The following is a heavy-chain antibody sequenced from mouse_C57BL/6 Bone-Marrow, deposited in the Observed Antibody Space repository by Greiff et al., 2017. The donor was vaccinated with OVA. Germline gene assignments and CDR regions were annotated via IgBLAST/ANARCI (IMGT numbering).Heavy chain of an antibody. CDR3: TGAYGSSYGY. D-gene: IGHD1-1*01. CDR2: ISLTSDNYAT. CDR1: GFTFSNYW. V-gene: IGHV6-3*01. Sequence: EVKVEESGGGLVQPGGSMKLSCVASGFTFSNYWMNWVRQSPEKGLEWVAQISLTSDNYATHYAESVKGRFTISRDDSKSSVYLQLNNLRAEDTGIDYCTGAYGSSYGYWGQGTTLTVSS. J-gene: IGHJ2*01.